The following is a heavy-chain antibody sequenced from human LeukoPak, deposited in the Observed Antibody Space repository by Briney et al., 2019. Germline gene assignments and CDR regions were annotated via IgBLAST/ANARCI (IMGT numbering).Heavy chain of an antibody. J-gene: IGHJ5*02. CDR1: GFTFSSYW. Sequence: GGSLRLSCAASGFTFSSYWMSWVRQASGKGLEWVANIKQDGSKKYYVDSVKGRFTISRDNAKNSLYLQMNSLRAEDTAVYYCARDVVVVPAAIGENWFDPWGQGTLVTVSS. CDR2: IKQDGSKK. D-gene: IGHD2-2*02. V-gene: IGHV3-7*01. CDR3: ARDVVVVPAAIGENWFDP.